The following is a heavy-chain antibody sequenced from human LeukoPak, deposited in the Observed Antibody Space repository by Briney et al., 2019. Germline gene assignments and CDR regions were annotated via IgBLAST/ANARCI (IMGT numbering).Heavy chain of an antibody. CDR1: GGSIHSYY. CDR2: IYYSGST. CDR3: ARLHYYDSSGYPYYFDY. D-gene: IGHD3-22*01. J-gene: IGHJ4*02. V-gene: IGHV4-59*01. Sequence: PSETLSLTCTVSGGSIHSYYWSWIRQPPGKGLEWSGYIYYSGSTNYNPSLKSRVTISVDTSKKQFSLRLSSVTAADTAVYYCARLHYYDSSGYPYYFDYWGQGTLVTVSS.